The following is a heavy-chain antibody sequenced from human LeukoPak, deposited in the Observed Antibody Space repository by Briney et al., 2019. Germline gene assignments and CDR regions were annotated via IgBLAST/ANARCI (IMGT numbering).Heavy chain of an antibody. J-gene: IGHJ4*02. CDR2: ISAYNGNT. Sequence: ASVKVSCKASGYTFTSYGISWVRQAPGQGLEWMGWISAYNGNTNYAQKLQGRVTMTTDTSTSTAYMELRSLRSDDTAVYYCARWRSYYYDSSGYCFDYCGQGTLVTVSS. CDR1: GYTFTSYG. CDR3: ARWRSYYYDSSGYCFDY. V-gene: IGHV1-18*01. D-gene: IGHD3-22*01.